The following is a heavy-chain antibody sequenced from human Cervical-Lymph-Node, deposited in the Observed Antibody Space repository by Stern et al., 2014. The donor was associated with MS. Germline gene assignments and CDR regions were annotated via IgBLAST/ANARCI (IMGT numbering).Heavy chain of an antibody. CDR2: ISHSGST. CDR3: ARTWIAVRNTKWFDP. D-gene: IGHD6-19*01. Sequence: QVQLQQWGAGLLKPSETPSLTCAVYGGSFNAFYWSWIRQPPGKGLEWIGEISHSGSTKYNPSLKSRVTISVDTSNDQLSLILRSGTAADTAVYYCARTWIAVRNTKWFDPWGQGTLVTVSS. V-gene: IGHV4-34*01. CDR1: GGSFNAFY. J-gene: IGHJ5*02.